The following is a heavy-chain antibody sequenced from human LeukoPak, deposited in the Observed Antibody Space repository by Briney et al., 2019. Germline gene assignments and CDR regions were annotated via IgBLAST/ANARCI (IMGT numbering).Heavy chain of an antibody. Sequence: SQTLSLTCTVSGGSISSGGYYWSWIRQPAGKGLEWIGRIYTSGSTNYNPSLKSRVTISVDTSKNQFSLKLSSVTAADTAVYYCARDHGGWEQQLAYYFDYWGQGTLVTVSS. CDR3: ARDHGGWEQQLAYYFDY. CDR2: IYTSGST. D-gene: IGHD6-13*01. V-gene: IGHV4-61*02. CDR1: GGSISSGGYY. J-gene: IGHJ4*02.